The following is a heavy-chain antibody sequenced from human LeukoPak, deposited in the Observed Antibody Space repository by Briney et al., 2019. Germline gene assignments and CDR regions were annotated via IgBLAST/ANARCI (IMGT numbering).Heavy chain of an antibody. Sequence: GGSLRLSCAASGFTFSSYSMNWVRQAPGKGLEWVSSISSSSSYIYYADSAKGRFTISRDNAKNSLYLQMNSLRAEDTAVYYCARECSSTSCPPDYWGQGTLVTVSS. CDR2: ISSSSSYI. CDR3: ARECSSTSCPPDY. CDR1: GFTFSSYS. J-gene: IGHJ4*02. D-gene: IGHD2-2*01. V-gene: IGHV3-21*01.